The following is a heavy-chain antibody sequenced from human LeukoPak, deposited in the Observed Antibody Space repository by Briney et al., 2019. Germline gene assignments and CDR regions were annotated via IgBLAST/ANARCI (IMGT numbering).Heavy chain of an antibody. CDR1: GYSFTSYW. CDR2: IYPGDSDT. CDR3: ARRFLGFGVTRPFDY. Sequence: GESLKISCKGSGYSFTSYWIGWVRQMPGKGLEWMGIIYPGDSDTRYSPSFQGQVAISADKSISTAYLQWSSLKASDTAMYYCARRFLGFGVTRPFDYWGQGTLVTVSS. D-gene: IGHD3-10*01. J-gene: IGHJ4*02. V-gene: IGHV5-51*01.